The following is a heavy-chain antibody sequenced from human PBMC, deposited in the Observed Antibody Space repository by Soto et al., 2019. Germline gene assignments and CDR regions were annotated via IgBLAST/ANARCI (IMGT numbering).Heavy chain of an antibody. J-gene: IGHJ4*02. CDR1: GYMFSNYD. D-gene: IGHD2-21*02. CDR3: ARTGARYCGGDCYSSH. CDR2: MNPDSDKT. V-gene: IGHV1-8*01. Sequence: QVQLVQSGAEVKKPGASVKVSCKAAGYMFSNYDIIWVRQATGQGLEWMGWMNPDSDKTDYSQKFQGRVTMTGNTSISTSYMELTALTYEDTAIYYCARTGARYCGGDCYSSHWGQGTLVTVSS.